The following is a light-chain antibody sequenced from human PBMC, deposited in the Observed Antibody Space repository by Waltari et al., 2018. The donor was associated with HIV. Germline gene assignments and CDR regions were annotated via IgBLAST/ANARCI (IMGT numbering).Light chain of an antibody. CDR3: ATWDDSPDGPV. J-gene: IGLJ3*02. V-gene: IGLV1-44*01. CDR2: SNN. Sequence: QSVLTQPPSASGTPGQRVTISCSGSSSHIGSNTVNWYQHPPGTAPKLLSNSNNQRPSGVPDRFSGSKSGTSASLAISGLQSEDEADYYGATWDDSPDGPVFGGGTKLTVL. CDR1: SSHIGSNT.